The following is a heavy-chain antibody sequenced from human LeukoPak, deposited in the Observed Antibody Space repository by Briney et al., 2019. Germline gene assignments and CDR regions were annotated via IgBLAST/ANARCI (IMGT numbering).Heavy chain of an antibody. CDR2: IYSSGRT. V-gene: IGHV3-66*03. Sequence: GGSLRLSCAASGFTVSSNYMSWVRQTPGKGLEWVSVIYSSGRTYYADSVKGRFTISRDNSKNTLYLQVSSLRAEDTAVYYCVKDIHYYGSGNYYNGYFDYWGQGTLVTVSS. CDR3: VKDIHYYGSGNYYNGYFDY. CDR1: GFTVSSNY. D-gene: IGHD3-10*01. J-gene: IGHJ4*02.